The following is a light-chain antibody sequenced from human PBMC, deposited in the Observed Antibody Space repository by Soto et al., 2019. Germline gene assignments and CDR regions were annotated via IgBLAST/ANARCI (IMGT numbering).Light chain of an antibody. CDR2: KAS. CDR3: QQYNSS. Sequence: DIQMTQSPPSLSASVGDRVTITCRASQSISNWLAWYQQKPGKAPKLLIYKASSLESGVPSRFSGSGSGTEFTLTISSLQPDDFATYYCQQYNSSFGQGTK. V-gene: IGKV1-5*03. J-gene: IGKJ2*01. CDR1: QSISNW.